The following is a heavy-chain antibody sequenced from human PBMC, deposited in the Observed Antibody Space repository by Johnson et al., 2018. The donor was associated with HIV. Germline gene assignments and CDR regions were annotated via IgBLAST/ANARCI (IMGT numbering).Heavy chain of an antibody. CDR2: ISYDGSNT. V-gene: IGHV3-30*04. D-gene: IGHD2-8*02. Sequence: QVHLVESGGGVVQPGRSLRLSCAASGFSFSTYAMHWVRQAPGKGLEWLIVISYDGSNTYYADSVKGRFTISRDNSKNTLYLQMNSLRAEDTAVYYCARDDLRDTGAFDIWGQGTMVTVSS. J-gene: IGHJ3*02. CDR3: ARDDLRDTGAFDI. CDR1: GFSFSTYA.